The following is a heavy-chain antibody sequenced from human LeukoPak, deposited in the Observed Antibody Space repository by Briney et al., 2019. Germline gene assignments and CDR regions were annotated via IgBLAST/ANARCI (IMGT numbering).Heavy chain of an antibody. CDR3: ARGGGVYSGSYYYYYYMDV. V-gene: IGHV3-35*02. CDR2: VSWNGSRT. Sequence: GGSLRLSCAASGFTLSNSDMNWVHQAPGKGLEWVSGVSWNGSRTHYADSVKGQFIISRDNSRNTLYLQTNSLRAEDTAVYYCARGGGVYSGSYYYYYYMDVWGKGTTVTVSS. J-gene: IGHJ6*03. CDR1: GFTLSNSD. D-gene: IGHD1-26*01.